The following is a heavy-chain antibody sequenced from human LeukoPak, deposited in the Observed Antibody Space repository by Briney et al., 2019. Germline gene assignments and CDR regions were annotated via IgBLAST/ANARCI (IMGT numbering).Heavy chain of an antibody. CDR3: AKDRATSNYYYGMDV. V-gene: IGHV3-30*18. CDR2: ISYDGSNK. CDR1: GFTFSSHG. D-gene: IGHD1-26*01. Sequence: PGGSLRLSCAASGFTFSSHGMHSVRLAPGKWLEWVAVISYDGSNKYYADSVKGRFTISRDNSKNTLYLQMNSLRAEDTAVYYCAKDRATSNYYYGMDVWGKGTTVTVSS. J-gene: IGHJ6*04.